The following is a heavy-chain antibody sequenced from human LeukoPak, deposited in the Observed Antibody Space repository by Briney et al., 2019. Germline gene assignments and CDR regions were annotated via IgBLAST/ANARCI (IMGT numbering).Heavy chain of an antibody. D-gene: IGHD6-25*01. Sequence: SETLSLTCAVYGGSFSGYYWSWIRQPPGKGLEWIGEINHSGSTNYNPSLKSRVTISVDTSKKQFSLKLSSVTAADTAVYYCARVLWQRRFDPWGQGTLVTVSS. CDR3: ARVLWQRRFDP. CDR2: INHSGST. V-gene: IGHV4-34*01. CDR1: GGSFSGYY. J-gene: IGHJ5*02.